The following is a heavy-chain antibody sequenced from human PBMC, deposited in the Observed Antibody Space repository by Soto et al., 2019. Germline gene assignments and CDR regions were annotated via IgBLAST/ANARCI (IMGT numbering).Heavy chain of an antibody. Sequence: ASVKVSCKASGYTFTGYYMHWVRQAHGQGLEWMGWINPNSGGTNYAQKFQGWVTMTRDTSISTAYMELSRLRSDDTAVYYCARGRPAAGRRNRWFDPWGQGTLVTVSS. CDR1: GYTFTGYY. CDR3: ARGRPAAGRRNRWFDP. CDR2: INPNSGGT. V-gene: IGHV1-2*04. D-gene: IGHD6-13*01. J-gene: IGHJ5*02.